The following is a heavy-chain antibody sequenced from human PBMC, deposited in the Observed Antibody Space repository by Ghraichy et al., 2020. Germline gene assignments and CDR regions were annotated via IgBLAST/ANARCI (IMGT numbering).Heavy chain of an antibody. CDR1: GFTFDDYA. CDR3: AKVRTAVAGTKGAFDI. Sequence: LSLSCAASGFTFDDYAMHWVRQAPGKGLEWVSGISWNSGSIGYADSVKGRFTISRDNAKNSLYLQMNSLRAEDTALYYCAKVRTAVAGTKGAFDIWGQGTMVTVSS. CDR2: ISWNSGSI. D-gene: IGHD6-19*01. J-gene: IGHJ3*02. V-gene: IGHV3-9*01.